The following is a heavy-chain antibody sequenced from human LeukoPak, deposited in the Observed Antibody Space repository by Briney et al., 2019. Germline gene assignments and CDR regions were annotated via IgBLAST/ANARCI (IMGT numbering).Heavy chain of an antibody. CDR2: ISTYNGIT. D-gene: IGHD3-22*01. V-gene: IGHV1-18*04. CDR3: AREYYDSSGYYPY. J-gene: IGHJ4*02. Sequence: ASVKVSCKASGYTFTGYYMHWVRQAPGQGLEWMGWISTYNGITNYAQKLQGRVTMTTDTSTSTAYMELRSLRSDDTAVYYCAREYYDSSGYYPYWGQGTLVTVSS. CDR1: GYTFTGYY.